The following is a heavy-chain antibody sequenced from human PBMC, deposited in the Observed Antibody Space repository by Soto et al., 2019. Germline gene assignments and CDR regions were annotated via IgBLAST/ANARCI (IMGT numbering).Heavy chain of an antibody. J-gene: IGHJ4*02. CDR3: ARDRTSSSSIAFDY. CDR1: GFTFSSYG. CDR2: IWYDGSNK. V-gene: IGHV3-33*01. Sequence: SVGSLRLSCAASGFTFSSYGMHWVRQAPGKGLEWVAVIWYDGSNKYYADSVKGRFTISRDNSKNTLYLQMNSLRAEDTAVYYCARDRTSSSSIAFDYWGQGTLVTVSS. D-gene: IGHD6-6*01.